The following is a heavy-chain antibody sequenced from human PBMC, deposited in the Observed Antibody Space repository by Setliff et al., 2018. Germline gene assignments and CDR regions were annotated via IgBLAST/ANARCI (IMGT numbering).Heavy chain of an antibody. J-gene: IGHJ4*02. D-gene: IGHD3-10*01. CDR1: GYTFSSYA. Sequence: ASVKVSCKASGYTFSSYAISWVRQAPGQGLEWLGWISVYSGNTDYAQNFQGRVTMTADTSTSTAYMELRSLTSDDTAVYYCARRPRAVYGSGRRNWSLDYWGQRTLVTVSS. CDR2: ISVYSGNT. V-gene: IGHV1-18*01. CDR3: ARRPRAVYGSGRRNWSLDY.